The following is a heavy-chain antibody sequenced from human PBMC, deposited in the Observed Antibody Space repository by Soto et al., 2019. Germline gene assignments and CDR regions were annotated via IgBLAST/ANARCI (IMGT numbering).Heavy chain of an antibody. CDR2: IYYSGST. V-gene: IGHV4-59*01. Sequence: PSETLSLTCTVSGGSISSYYWSWIRQPPGKGLEWIGYIYYSGSTNYNPSLKSRVTISVDTSKNQFSLKLSSVTAADTAVYYCARLREQITIFGVVIGYYGMDVWGQGTTVTVSS. J-gene: IGHJ6*02. CDR1: GGSISSYY. CDR3: ARLREQITIFGVVIGYYGMDV. D-gene: IGHD3-3*01.